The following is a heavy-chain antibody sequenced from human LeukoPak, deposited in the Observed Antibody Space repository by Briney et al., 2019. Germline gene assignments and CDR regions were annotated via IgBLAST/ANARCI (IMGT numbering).Heavy chain of an antibody. CDR2: IGSDEKT. D-gene: IGHD3-10*01. V-gene: IGHV3-23*01. CDR1: VFGISGFA. CDR3: ASDLPYYAGADV. J-gene: IGHJ6*02. Sequence: QPGGSLRLSCAASVFGISGFAMTWVRQAPGKGLEWVSSIGSDEKTHYSESARGRFAISRDNFQHMVFLEMNTLRAEDTAVYYCASDLPYYAGADVWGQGTTVTVSS.